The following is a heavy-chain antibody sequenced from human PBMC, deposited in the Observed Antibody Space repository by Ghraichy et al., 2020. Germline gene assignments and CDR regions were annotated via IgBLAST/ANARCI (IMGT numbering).Heavy chain of an antibody. Sequence: GGSLRLSCAGSGFNFTASWMNWVRQAPGKELEWVAGIKPDGSENYHVDSVTGRFTISRDNARNSLYLQMNSLSAEDTAVYYCTRDRAFKCFDYWGQGTLVTVSS. CDR3: TRDRAFKCFDY. D-gene: IGHD3-10*01. CDR1: GFNFTASW. V-gene: IGHV3-7*03. J-gene: IGHJ4*02. CDR2: IKPDGSEN.